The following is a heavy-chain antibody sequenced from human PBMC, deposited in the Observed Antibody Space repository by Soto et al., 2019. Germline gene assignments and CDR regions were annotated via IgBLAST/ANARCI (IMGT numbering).Heavy chain of an antibody. Sequence: PSETLSLTCTVSGGSISSGGYYWSWIRQHPGKGLEWIGYIYYSGSTYYNPPLKSRVTISVDTSKNQFSLKLSSVTAADTAVYYCARDRYYYDSSGTFDYWGQGTLVTVSS. CDR3: ARDRYYYDSSGTFDY. J-gene: IGHJ4*02. D-gene: IGHD3-22*01. CDR2: IYYSGST. V-gene: IGHV4-31*03. CDR1: GGSISSGGYY.